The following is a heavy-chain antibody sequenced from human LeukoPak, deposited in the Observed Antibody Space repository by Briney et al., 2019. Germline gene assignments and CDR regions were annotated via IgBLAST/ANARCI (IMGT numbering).Heavy chain of an antibody. CDR2: ISSGSSYI. CDR1: GFTFSSYS. CDR3: ARASRVAVAASVRDY. J-gene: IGHJ4*02. D-gene: IGHD6-19*01. Sequence: PGGSLRLSCAASGFTFSSYSMNWVRQAPGKGLEWVSYISSGSSYIYYADSVKGRFTISRDNAKNSLYLQMNSLRAEDTAVYYCARASRVAVAASVRDYWGQGTLVTVSS. V-gene: IGHV3-21*05.